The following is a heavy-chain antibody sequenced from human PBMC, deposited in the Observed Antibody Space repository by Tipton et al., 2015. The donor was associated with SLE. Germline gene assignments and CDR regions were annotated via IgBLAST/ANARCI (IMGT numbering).Heavy chain of an antibody. V-gene: IGHV4-39*07. CDR3: ARSSSGWYGAFDI. CDR1: GGSISSSSYY. D-gene: IGHD6-19*01. CDR2: INHSGST. Sequence: LRLSCTVSGGSISSSSYYWSWIRQPLGKGLEWIGEINHSGSTNYNPSLKSRVTISVDTSKNQFSLKLSSVTAADTAVYYCARSSSGWYGAFDIWGQGTMVTVSS. J-gene: IGHJ3*02.